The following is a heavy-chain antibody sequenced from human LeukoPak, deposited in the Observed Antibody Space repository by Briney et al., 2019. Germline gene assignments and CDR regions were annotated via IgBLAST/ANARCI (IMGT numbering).Heavy chain of an antibody. V-gene: IGHV3-53*05. D-gene: IGHD6-19*01. CDR1: GFIVSRDY. CDR3: AKYQRQWLPKGGFDY. CDR2: LYSGGGT. J-gene: IGHJ4*02. Sequence: GGSLRLSCAASGFIVSRDYMSWVRQAPGKGLEWVSLLYSGGGTYYADSVKGRFTISRDNSKNTLYLQMDNLRAEDTAVYYCAKYQRQWLPKGGFDYWGQGTLVTVSS.